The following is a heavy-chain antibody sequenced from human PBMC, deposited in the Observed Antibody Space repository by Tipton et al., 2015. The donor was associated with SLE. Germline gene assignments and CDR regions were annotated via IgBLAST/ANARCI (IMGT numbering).Heavy chain of an antibody. CDR3: ASPGTAAAGTGNWFDP. D-gene: IGHD6-13*01. Sequence: TLSLTCTVSGGSISSSSYYWGWIRQPPGKELEWIGSIYYSGTTYYNPSLKSRVTISVDTSKNQFSLKLNSVTAADTAVYYCASPGTAAAGTGNWFDPWGQGTLVTVSS. J-gene: IGHJ5*02. V-gene: IGHV4-39*01. CDR2: IYYSGTT. CDR1: GGSISSSSYY.